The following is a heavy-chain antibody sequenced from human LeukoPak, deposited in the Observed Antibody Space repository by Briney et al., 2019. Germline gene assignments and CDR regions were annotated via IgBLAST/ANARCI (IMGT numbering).Heavy chain of an antibody. CDR2: ISSSSSYI. Sequence: GGSLRLSCAASGFTFSSYSMNWVRQAPGKGLEWVSSISSSSSYIYYADSVKGRFTISRDNAKNSLYLQMNSLRAEDTAVYYCANYDSSGYYSFWGQGTLVTVSS. V-gene: IGHV3-21*01. J-gene: IGHJ4*02. D-gene: IGHD3-22*01. CDR1: GFTFSSYS. CDR3: ANYDSSGYYSF.